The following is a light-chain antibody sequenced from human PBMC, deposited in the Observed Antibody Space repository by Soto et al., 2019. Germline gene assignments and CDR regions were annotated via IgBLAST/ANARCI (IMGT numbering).Light chain of an antibody. CDR3: QQSYSTPYT. Sequence: DIQMTQSPSSLSASVGDRVTITCRASQSITTYLNWYQQKPGKAPELLIYASSSLQSGVPSRFSGRGSGTDFTLTISSLQPEDFATYYCQQSYSTPYTFGQGTKLEI. V-gene: IGKV1-39*01. CDR2: ASS. J-gene: IGKJ2*01. CDR1: QSITTY.